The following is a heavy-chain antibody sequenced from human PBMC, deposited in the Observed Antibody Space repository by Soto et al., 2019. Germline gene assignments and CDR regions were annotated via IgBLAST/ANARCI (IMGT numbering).Heavy chain of an antibody. V-gene: IGHV4-31*03. CDR3: ARGDTAMVSY. Sequence: SETLSLTCTVSGGSISSGGYYWSWIRQHPGKGLEWIGYIYYSGSTYYNPSLKSRVTISVDTSKNQFSLKLSSVTAADTAMYYCARGDTAMVSYWGQGTLVTVSS. J-gene: IGHJ4*02. CDR1: GGSISSGGYY. D-gene: IGHD5-18*01. CDR2: IYYSGST.